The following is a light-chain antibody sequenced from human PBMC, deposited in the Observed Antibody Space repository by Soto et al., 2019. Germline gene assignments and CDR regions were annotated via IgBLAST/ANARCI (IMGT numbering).Light chain of an antibody. Sequence: DVVMTQSPLSLPVTLGQPASISCRSSQSLVYSDGNTYLNWFQQGPGQSPRRLIYKVSNRDSGVPDRFSGSGSGTEFSLTISSLQPDDFATYYCQQYNKAVTFGQGTKVDI. J-gene: IGKJ1*01. V-gene: IGKV2-30*01. CDR3: QQYNKAVT. CDR1: QSLVYSDGNTY. CDR2: KVS.